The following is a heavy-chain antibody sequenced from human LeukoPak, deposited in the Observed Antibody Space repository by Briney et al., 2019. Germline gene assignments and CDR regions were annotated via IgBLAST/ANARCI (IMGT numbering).Heavy chain of an antibody. J-gene: IGHJ4*02. CDR1: GYTFTSYA. CDR3: ARDPRTEYSSNWYIY. D-gene: IGHD6-13*01. CDR2: ITPNGGT. Sequence: ASVKVSCKASGYTFTSYAMNWVRQAPGQGLEWMGWITPNGGTNYAQKFQGRVTMTRDTSISTAYMELSRLTSDDTALYYCARDPRTEYSSNWYIYWGQGTLVTVSS. V-gene: IGHV1-2*02.